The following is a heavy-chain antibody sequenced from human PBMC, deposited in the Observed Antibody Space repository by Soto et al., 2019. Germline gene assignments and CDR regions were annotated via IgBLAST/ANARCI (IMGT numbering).Heavy chain of an antibody. Sequence: PGGSLRLSCAVTGFTLRGHGMNWFRQAPGRGLEWVSSVNIAGTYYSDSASGRFTISRDNSKNTLYLEMNSLRAEDAALYYCAKTPLTILPGIFWFDPWGQGTLVTVSS. CDR2: VNIAGT. CDR1: GFTLRGHG. V-gene: IGHV3-23*01. CDR3: AKTPLTILPGIFWFDP. D-gene: IGHD3-3*01. J-gene: IGHJ5*02.